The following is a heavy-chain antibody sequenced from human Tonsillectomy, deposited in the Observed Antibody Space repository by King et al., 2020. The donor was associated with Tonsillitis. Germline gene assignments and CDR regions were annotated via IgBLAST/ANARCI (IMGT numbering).Heavy chain of an antibody. Sequence: VQLQESGPGLVEPSETLSLTCSVSGGSMSSYYWCWIRQPPGKGLEWIGYIYYSGSTNYNPSLKSRVTMSVDTSQSQVSLKLSSVTAADPAVYYCARVTIFGGDPYYYYMDVWGKGTTVIVSS. CDR2: IYYSGST. D-gene: IGHD3-3*01. V-gene: IGHV4-59*01. J-gene: IGHJ6*03. CDR3: ARVTIFGGDPYYYYMDV. CDR1: GGSMSSYY.